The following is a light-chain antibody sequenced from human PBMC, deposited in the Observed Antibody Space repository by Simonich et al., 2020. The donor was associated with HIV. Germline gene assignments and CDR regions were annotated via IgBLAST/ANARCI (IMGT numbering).Light chain of an antibody. CDR2: DAS. V-gene: IGKV3-11*01. Sequence: EIVLTQSPATLSLSPGERATLSCRASQSVSSHLAWYQQKPGQAPRLLIYDASNRATCIPARFSGSGSGTDFTLTISSLEPEDFAVYYCQQRSNWLTFGGGTKVEIK. CDR1: QSVSSH. CDR3: QQRSNWLT. J-gene: IGKJ4*01.